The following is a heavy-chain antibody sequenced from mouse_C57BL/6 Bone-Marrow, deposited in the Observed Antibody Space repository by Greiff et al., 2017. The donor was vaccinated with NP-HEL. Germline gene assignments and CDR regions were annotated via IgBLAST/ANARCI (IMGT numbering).Heavy chain of an antibody. V-gene: IGHV1-69*01. CDR2: IDPSDSYT. J-gene: IGHJ1*03. D-gene: IGHD2-4*01. CDR1: GYTFTSYW. Sequence: QVQLQQPGAELVMPGASVKLSCKASGYTFTSYWMHWVKQRPGQGLEWIGEIDPSDSYTNYNQKFKGKSTLTVDKSSSTAYMQVSSLTSEDSAVYYCARDDYDWYFDVWGTGTTVTVSS. CDR3: ARDDYDWYFDV.